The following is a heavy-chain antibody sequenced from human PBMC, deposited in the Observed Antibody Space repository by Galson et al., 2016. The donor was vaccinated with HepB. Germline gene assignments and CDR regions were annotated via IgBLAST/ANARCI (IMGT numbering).Heavy chain of an antibody. CDR1: GGSISSDSHS. CDR2: IYYSGST. CDR3: ARDRRGDYEGRFDV. Sequence: SETLSLTCTVFGGSISSDSHSWGWLRQPPGKGLEWIGNIYYSGSTYYNPSLKSRVTISVDTSKNQVSLNLRSVTVADTAVYYCARDRRGDYEGRFDVWGRGTQVIVSA. V-gene: IGHV4-39*07. D-gene: IGHD2-21*01. J-gene: IGHJ5*01.